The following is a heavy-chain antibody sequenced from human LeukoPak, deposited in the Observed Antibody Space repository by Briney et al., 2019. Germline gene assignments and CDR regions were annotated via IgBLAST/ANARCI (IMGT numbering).Heavy chain of an antibody. V-gene: IGHV3-30-3*01. J-gene: IGHJ4*02. CDR1: AFTFDDFP. D-gene: IGHD3-9*01. CDR2: ILKDGSNA. CDR3: ARDFHYFFDY. Sequence: GGSLRLSCTASAFTFDDFPMHWVRRAPGKGLDWVSLILKDGSNAFYADSVKGRFTISRDNSGNTLFLQMNSLRAEDTAIYYCARDFHYFFDYCGQGTLVTVSS.